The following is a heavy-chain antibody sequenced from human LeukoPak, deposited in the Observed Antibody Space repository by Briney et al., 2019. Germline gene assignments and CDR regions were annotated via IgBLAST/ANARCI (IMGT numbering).Heavy chain of an antibody. V-gene: IGHV4-61*02. D-gene: IGHD3-10*01. CDR1: AGSISSGSYY. Sequence: SQTLSLTCTVSAGSISSGSYYWSWIRQPAGKGLEWIGRIYTSGSTNYNPSLKSRVTISVDTSKNQFSLKLSSVTAADTAVYYCARDTHYYGSGRLDAFDIWGQGTMVTVSS. CDR2: IYTSGST. CDR3: ARDTHYYGSGRLDAFDI. J-gene: IGHJ3*02.